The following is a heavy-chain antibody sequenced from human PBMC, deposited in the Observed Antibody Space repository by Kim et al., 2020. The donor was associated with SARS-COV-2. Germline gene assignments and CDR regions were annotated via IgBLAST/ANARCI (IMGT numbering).Heavy chain of an antibody. CDR3: TKHRGTAGVRLS. D-gene: IGHD3-10*01. J-gene: IGHJ5*02. CDR2: ITGSGAGT. CDR1: GFMFSSYA. Sequence: GGSLRLSCAASGFMFSSYAITWVRQAPGKGLEWVSTITGSGAGTYYADSVKGRFSISRDNSQNTLYLQMNSLRDEDTAVYYCTKHRGTAGVRLSWGQGTLVTVSS. V-gene: IGHV3-23*01.